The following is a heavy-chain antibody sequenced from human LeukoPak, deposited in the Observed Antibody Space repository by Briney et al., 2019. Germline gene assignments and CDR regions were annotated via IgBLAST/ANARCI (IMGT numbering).Heavy chain of an antibody. J-gene: IGHJ4*02. D-gene: IGHD7-27*01. Sequence: SETLSLTCTISDDSISNNRYFWAWIRQPPGKGLEWIGSINYSGGTYYNPSLKSRLTMSADTSQNQFSLKLSSVTAADTAVYYCASRKLGNDYWGQGTLVTVSS. V-gene: IGHV4-39*07. CDR2: INYSGGT. CDR1: DDSISNNRYF. CDR3: ASRKLGNDY.